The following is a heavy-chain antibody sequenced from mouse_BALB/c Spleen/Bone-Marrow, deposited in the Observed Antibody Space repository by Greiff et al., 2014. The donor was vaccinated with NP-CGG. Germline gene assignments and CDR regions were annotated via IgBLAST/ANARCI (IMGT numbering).Heavy chain of an antibody. D-gene: IGHD2-2*01. CDR1: GFDFSRYW. CDR3: ARPNGSPDAMDY. Sequence: VQLQQPGGGLVQPGGSLKLSCAASGFDFSRYWMSWVRQAPGKGLEWIGEINPDSSTINYTPSLKDKFIISRDNAKSTLYLQMSKVRSEDTALYYCARPNGSPDAMDYWGQGTSVTVSS. V-gene: IGHV4-1*02. J-gene: IGHJ4*01. CDR2: INPDSSTI.